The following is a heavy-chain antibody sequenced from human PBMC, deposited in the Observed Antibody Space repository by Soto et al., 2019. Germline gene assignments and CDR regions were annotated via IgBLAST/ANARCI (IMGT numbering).Heavy chain of an antibody. J-gene: IGHJ4*02. CDR2: IRDRAYNYAT. V-gene: IGHV3-73*01. CDR3: TRLISAAQDY. Sequence: EVLLVESGGGLVQPGGSLKLSREASGFVFKDSSIHWVRQASGKGLEWVGRIRDRAYNYATAYAASVKGRFTISRDDSNNKAYLQMDSLKTEDTAIYYCTRLISAAQDYWGQGTLVTVSS. CDR1: GFVFKDSS. D-gene: IGHD3-10*01.